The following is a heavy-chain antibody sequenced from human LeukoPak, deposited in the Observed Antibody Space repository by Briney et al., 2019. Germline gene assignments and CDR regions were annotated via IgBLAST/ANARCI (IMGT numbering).Heavy chain of an antibody. CDR3: ARDRRIAVAGPIYYFDY. D-gene: IGHD6-19*01. V-gene: IGHV1-18*01. CDR1: GYTYTNYG. CDR2: ISAYNGNT. Sequence: GASVKVSCKASGYTYTNYGISWVRQAPGQGLEWVGWISAYNGNTDYAQKLQGRVTMTTDTSTSTAYMELRSLRSDDTAVYYCARDRRIAVAGPIYYFDYWGQGTLVTVSS. J-gene: IGHJ4*02.